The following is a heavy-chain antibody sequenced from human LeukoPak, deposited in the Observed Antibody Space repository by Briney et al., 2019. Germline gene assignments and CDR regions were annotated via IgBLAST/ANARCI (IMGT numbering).Heavy chain of an antibody. D-gene: IGHD2-2*01. CDR2: IIPIFGTA. CDR3: ARSTRAGYCSSTSCLANWFDP. Sequence: PVKVSCKASGGTFSSYAISWVRQAPGQGLEWMGGIIPIFGTANYAQKFQGRVTITADESTSTAYMELSSLRSEDTAVYYCARSTRAGYCSSTSCLANWFDPWGQGTLVTVSS. CDR1: GGTFSSYA. V-gene: IGHV1-69*01. J-gene: IGHJ5*02.